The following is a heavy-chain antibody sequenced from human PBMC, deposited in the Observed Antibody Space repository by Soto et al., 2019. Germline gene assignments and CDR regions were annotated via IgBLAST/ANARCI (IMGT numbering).Heavy chain of an antibody. CDR1: GGSISSSNW. J-gene: IGHJ4*02. Sequence: QVQLQESGPGLVKPSGTLSLTCAVSGGSISSSNWGNWVRQPPGKGLEWIGEIYHSGSTNYNPSLKSRVTISVDKSKNQFSLKLSSVTAADTAVYYCARASYDILTGLYDGVDYWGQGTLVPVSS. D-gene: IGHD3-9*01. CDR3: ARASYDILTGLYDGVDY. CDR2: IYHSGST. V-gene: IGHV4-4*02.